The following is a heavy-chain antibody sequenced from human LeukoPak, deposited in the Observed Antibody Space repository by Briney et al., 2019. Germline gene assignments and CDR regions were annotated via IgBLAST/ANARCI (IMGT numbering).Heavy chain of an antibody. CDR3: AKDVGKWESLHFFDY. Sequence: GGSLRLSCFTSGFTFSTNAMSWVRQAPGKGLEWISGISGSGASTYYADSVTGRFTISRDNSRNTLYLQMNSLRGDDTAVYYCAKDVGKWESLHFFDYWGQGTLVTVS. CDR2: ISGSGAST. D-gene: IGHD1-26*01. J-gene: IGHJ4*02. V-gene: IGHV3-23*01. CDR1: GFTFSTNA.